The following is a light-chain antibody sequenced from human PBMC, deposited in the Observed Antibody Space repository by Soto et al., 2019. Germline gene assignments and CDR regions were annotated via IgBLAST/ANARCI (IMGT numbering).Light chain of an antibody. V-gene: IGKV1-5*03. Sequence: DIQMTQSPSTLSASVGDRVTITCRASQSISTWLAWYQQKPGKAPKVLVHKASSLENGVPSRFSGTGSETAITLTITSLQPDDFATYYCQHYKHYTESAFGQGTKLEIK. CDR1: QSISTW. CDR2: KAS. CDR3: QHYKHYTESA. J-gene: IGKJ2*01.